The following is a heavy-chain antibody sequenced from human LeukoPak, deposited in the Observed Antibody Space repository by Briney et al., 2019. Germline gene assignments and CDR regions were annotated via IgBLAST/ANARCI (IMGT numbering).Heavy chain of an antibody. V-gene: IGHV1-69*04. J-gene: IGHJ4*02. CDR1: GGTFSSYA. Sequence: SVKVSCKASGGTFSSYAISWVRQAPGQGLEWMGRIIPILGIANYAQKFQGRVTITADKSTSAAYMELSSLRSEDTAVYYCARAPGSGTPFDYWGQGTLVTVSS. CDR3: ARAPGSGTPFDY. D-gene: IGHD3-10*01. CDR2: IIPILGIA.